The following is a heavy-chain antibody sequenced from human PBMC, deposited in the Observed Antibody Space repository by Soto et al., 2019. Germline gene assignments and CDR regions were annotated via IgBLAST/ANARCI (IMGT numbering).Heavy chain of an antibody. Sequence: GGSLRLSCAASGFTFSSYAMHWVRQAPGKGLEWVAVISYDGSNKYYADSVKGRVTISRDNSNNTLYLQMNSMRAEDTAVYYCARPDPSIAARRFDYWGQGTLVTVSS. CDR2: ISYDGSNK. J-gene: IGHJ4*02. D-gene: IGHD6-6*01. V-gene: IGHV3-30-3*01. CDR1: GFTFSSYA. CDR3: ARPDPSIAARRFDY.